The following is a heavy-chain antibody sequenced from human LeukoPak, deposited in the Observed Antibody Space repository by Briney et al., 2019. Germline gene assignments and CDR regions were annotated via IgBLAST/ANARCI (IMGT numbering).Heavy chain of an antibody. D-gene: IGHD6-13*01. CDR3: ASFSTSSSWWVDY. V-gene: IGHV4-31*03. Sequence: PSQTLSLTCTVSGGSISSGGYYWSWIRQHPGKGLEWIGYIYYSGSSYYNPSLKSRVTISVDTSKNQFSLKLSSVAAADTAVYYCASFSTSSSWWVDYWGQGTLVTVSS. CDR2: IYYSGSS. J-gene: IGHJ4*02. CDR1: GGSISSGGYY.